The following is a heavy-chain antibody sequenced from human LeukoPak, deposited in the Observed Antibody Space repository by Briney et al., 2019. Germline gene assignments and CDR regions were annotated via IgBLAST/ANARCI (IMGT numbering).Heavy chain of an antibody. Sequence: PGGSLRLSCTASGFSLSGYWMHWVRQVPGKGLEWVSTITTSDGNTYYADSVKGRFTVSRDNSKNTLFLQMNSLRAEDTAVYYCAKDGGLWVSAHWGDSWGRGTLVTVSS. J-gene: IGHJ4*02. CDR1: GFSLSGYW. D-gene: IGHD7-27*01. CDR3: AKDGGLWVSAHWGDS. V-gene: IGHV3-23*01. CDR2: ITTSDGNT.